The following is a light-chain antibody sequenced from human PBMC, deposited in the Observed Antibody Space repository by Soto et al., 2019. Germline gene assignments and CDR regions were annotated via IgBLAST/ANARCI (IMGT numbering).Light chain of an antibody. V-gene: IGLV2-18*02. Sequence: QSVLTQPPSVSGSPGQSVAISCTGTSSDVGSYNRVSWYQQPPGAAPKLMIYEVSNRPSGVPDRFSGSKSGNTASLTISGLQAEDEADYYCNSYTGSSTYVFGIGTKVTVL. J-gene: IGLJ1*01. CDR3: NSYTGSSTYV. CDR2: EVS. CDR1: SSDVGSYNR.